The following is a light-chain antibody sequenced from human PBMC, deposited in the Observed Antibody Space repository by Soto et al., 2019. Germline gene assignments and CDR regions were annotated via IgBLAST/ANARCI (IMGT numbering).Light chain of an antibody. CDR3: QQYNRSAYT. V-gene: IGKV1-5*03. CDR2: KAA. CDR1: QGISRW. Sequence: DLQMTQSPSTLSPSVGDRVTITCRASQGISRWLAWYQQKPGKAPKLLIYKAASLESGVPTSFSASGSGTEFTLTISSLQPDDFATYYCQQYNRSAYTCGQGTKLEIK. J-gene: IGKJ2*01.